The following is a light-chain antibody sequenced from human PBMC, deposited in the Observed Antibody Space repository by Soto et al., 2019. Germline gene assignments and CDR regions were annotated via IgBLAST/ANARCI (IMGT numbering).Light chain of an antibody. CDR3: QQRSNWPSIT. CDR1: QSASSY. J-gene: IGKJ5*01. Sequence: EIVLTQSPATLSLSPGERATLSCRASQSASSYLAWYQQKPGQAPRLLIYDASNRATGIPARFSGSGSGTDFTLTISSLEPEDFAVYYCQQRSNWPSITFCQGTRLEIK. V-gene: IGKV3-11*01. CDR2: DAS.